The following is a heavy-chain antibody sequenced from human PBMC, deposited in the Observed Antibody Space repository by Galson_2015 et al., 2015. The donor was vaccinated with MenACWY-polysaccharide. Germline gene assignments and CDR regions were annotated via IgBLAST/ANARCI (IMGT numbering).Heavy chain of an antibody. CDR3: ARDRQPLRYGGLDV. Sequence: SLRLSCAASGFTFSSYWVSWVRQAPGKGLEWVANIKQDGSDKYYVDSVKGRFTISRDNTKNSLYLQVSGLRAEDTAVYYCARDRQPLRYGGLDVWGQGTTVTVSS. V-gene: IGHV3-7*05. D-gene: IGHD3-16*02. J-gene: IGHJ6*02. CDR1: GFTFSSYW. CDR2: IKQDGSDK.